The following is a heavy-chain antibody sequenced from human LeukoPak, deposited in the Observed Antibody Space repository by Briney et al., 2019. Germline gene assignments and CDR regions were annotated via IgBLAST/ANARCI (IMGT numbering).Heavy chain of an antibody. J-gene: IGHJ6*03. CDR2: VDHTGST. CDR3: ARGRVSSSTWYSTYYYYFYMDV. CDR1: DDSITMYY. D-gene: IGHD1-1*01. V-gene: IGHV4-59*01. Sequence: SETLSLTCSVSDDSITMYYWTWIRQPPGKGLEWIGYVDHTGSTNFNPSLNGRVSISRDTTKNLFSLRLRSVTAADTAVYFCARGRVSSSTWYSTYYYYFYMDVWGKGTTATVSS.